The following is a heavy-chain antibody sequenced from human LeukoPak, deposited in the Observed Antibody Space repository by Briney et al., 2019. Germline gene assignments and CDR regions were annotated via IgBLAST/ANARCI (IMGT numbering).Heavy chain of an antibody. CDR1: GFTFSNYV. V-gene: IGHV3-23*01. J-gene: IGHJ1*01. CDR3: AREIYGDSTGGRFHH. D-gene: IGHD4-17*01. Sequence: GGSLRLSCAASGFTFSNYVMQWVRQVPGKGLEWASVISGSGGSTYYADSVKGRFTISRDNSKNTLYLQMSSLTAEDTAVYYCAREIYGDSTGGRFHHWGQGTLVTVSS. CDR2: ISGSGGST.